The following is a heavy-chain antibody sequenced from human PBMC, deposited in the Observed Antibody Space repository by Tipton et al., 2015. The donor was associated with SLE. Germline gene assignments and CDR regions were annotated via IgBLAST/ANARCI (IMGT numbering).Heavy chain of an antibody. J-gene: IGHJ3*02. V-gene: IGHV4-39*01. CDR2: IYYSGST. Sequence: GLVKPSETLSLTCTVSGGSISSSSYYWGWIRQPPGKGLEWIGSIYYSGSTYYNPSLKSRVTISVDTSKNQFSLKLSSVTAADTAVYYCASPSDYYDSSADATFDIWGQGTMVTVSS. CDR1: GGSISSSSYY. D-gene: IGHD3-22*01. CDR3: ASPSDYYDSSADATFDI.